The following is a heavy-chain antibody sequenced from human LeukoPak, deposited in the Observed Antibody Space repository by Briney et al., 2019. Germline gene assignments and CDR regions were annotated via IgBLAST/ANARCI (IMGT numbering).Heavy chain of an antibody. Sequence: SETLSLTCTVSGGSISSYYWSWIRQPPGKGLEWIGEINHSGSTNYNPSLKSRVTISVDTSKNQFSLKLSSVTAADTAVYYCARDVIFDYWGQGTLVTVSS. J-gene: IGHJ4*02. CDR2: INHSGST. CDR3: ARDVIFDY. V-gene: IGHV4-34*01. D-gene: IGHD2/OR15-2a*01. CDR1: GGSISSYY.